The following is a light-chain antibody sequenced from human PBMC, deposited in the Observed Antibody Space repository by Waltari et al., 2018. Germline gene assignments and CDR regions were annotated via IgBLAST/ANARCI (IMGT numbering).Light chain of an antibody. J-gene: IGLJ3*02. Sequence: SSELTQDPAVSVALGQTVRITCQGDILHNFDSGWFQQKQGHAPVLVVYGKSRPPSGIPDRFSGSRSGNTAYLIITGAQSEDEAVYYCDSRDNSGDHVLFGGGTKLTVL. CDR2: GKS. CDR1: ILHNFD. CDR3: DSRDNSGDHVL. V-gene: IGLV3-19*01.